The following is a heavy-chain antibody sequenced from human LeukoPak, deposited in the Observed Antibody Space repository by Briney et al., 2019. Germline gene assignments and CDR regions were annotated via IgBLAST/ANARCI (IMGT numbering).Heavy chain of an antibody. V-gene: IGHV4-39*01. Sequence: PSETLSLTCTVSGGSISSSSYYWGWIRQPPGKGLEWIGSIYYSGSTYYNPSLKSRVTISVDTSKNQFSLKLSSVTAADTAVYYCARRGYSSSWSYWYFDLRGRGTLVTVSS. J-gene: IGHJ2*01. CDR3: ARRGYSSSWSYWYFDL. D-gene: IGHD6-13*01. CDR2: IYYSGST. CDR1: GGSISSSSYY.